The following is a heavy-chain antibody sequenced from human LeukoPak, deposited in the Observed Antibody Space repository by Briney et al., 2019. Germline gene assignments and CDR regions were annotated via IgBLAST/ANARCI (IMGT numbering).Heavy chain of an antibody. CDR3: AAGRSSSIRGHDDY. V-gene: IGHV3-21*04. D-gene: IGHD6-13*01. J-gene: IGHJ4*02. Sequence: SVKGRFTISRDNAKNSLYLQMNSLRAEDTAVYYCAAGRSSSIRGHDDYWGQGTLVTVSS.